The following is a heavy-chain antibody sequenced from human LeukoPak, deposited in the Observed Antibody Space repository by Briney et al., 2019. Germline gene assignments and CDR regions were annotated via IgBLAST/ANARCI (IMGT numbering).Heavy chain of an antibody. CDR2: VSGNGRSK. Sequence: QSGGSLRLSCAASGFNFSNFAMHWVRQAPGKGLEWVAVVSGNGRSKFSANSVKGRFTISRDNSKNTLYLQMNSLRAEDTAVYYCARDRCNGGTCYLSVLDYWGQGTPVTVSS. CDR3: ARDRCNGGTCYLSVLDY. V-gene: IGHV3-30*04. D-gene: IGHD2-15*01. J-gene: IGHJ4*02. CDR1: GFNFSNFA.